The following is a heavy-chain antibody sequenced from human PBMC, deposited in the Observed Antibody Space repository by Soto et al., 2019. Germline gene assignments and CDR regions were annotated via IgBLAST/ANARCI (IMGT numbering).Heavy chain of an antibody. V-gene: IGHV4-4*07. Sequence: SETLSLTCTVSCGSITNYYWSWIRQPAGKGLEWIGRMYTKERTNYNLSFKSRVTMSVGTSKNQFSLKLNAVTAADTAVYYCARDDYKDGGNNWFDPWGQGTLVTVSS. CDR1: CGSITNYY. CDR3: ARDDYKDGGNNWFDP. J-gene: IGHJ5*02. CDR2: MYTKERT. D-gene: IGHD3-16*01.